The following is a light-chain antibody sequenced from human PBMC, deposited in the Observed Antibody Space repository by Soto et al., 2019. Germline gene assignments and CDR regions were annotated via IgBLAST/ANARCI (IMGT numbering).Light chain of an antibody. Sequence: EIVLTQSPGTLSLSPGERATLSCRASQSLSSSYLAWYQQRPGQAPRLLIHGASSRATGIPVRLSGSGSGTDFILTISSLEPEAFAVHYCQMYGSAPPGTFGQGTKVDIK. J-gene: IGKJ1*01. CDR1: QSLSSSY. CDR2: GAS. CDR3: QMYGSAPPGT. V-gene: IGKV3-20*01.